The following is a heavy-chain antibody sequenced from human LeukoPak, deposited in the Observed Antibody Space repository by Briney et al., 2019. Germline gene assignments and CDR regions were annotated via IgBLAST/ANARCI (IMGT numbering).Heavy chain of an antibody. Sequence: PGGSLRLSCAASGFTFSDKYMSWIRQALGKGLEFISYISNDGEAIHYADSVKGRFTISRDNAKSSLYLQMNSLRAADTALYYCAKGKRDTAMVPDYWGQGTLVTVSS. D-gene: IGHD5-18*01. CDR1: GFTFSDKY. CDR3: AKGKRDTAMVPDY. V-gene: IGHV3-11*01. CDR2: ISNDGEAI. J-gene: IGHJ4*02.